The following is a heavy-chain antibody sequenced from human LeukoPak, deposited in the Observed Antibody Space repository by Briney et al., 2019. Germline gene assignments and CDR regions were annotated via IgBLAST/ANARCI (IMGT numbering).Heavy chain of an antibody. Sequence: SQTLSLTCAISGDSVSTNSAAWNWIRQSPSRGLEWLGRTNYMSNWVKNYAESVKSRITINPDTSKNQFSLQLNSVTPEDTAIYYCASCLHALGCFGYLDCWGQGTWVTVSS. CDR1: GDSVSTNSAA. D-gene: IGHD3-16*01. CDR2: TNYMSNWVK. J-gene: IGHJ4*02. CDR3: ASCLHALGCFGYLDC. V-gene: IGHV6-1*01.